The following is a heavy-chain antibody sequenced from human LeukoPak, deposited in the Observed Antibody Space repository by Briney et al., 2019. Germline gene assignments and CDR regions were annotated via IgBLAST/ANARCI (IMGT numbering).Heavy chain of an antibody. J-gene: IGHJ4*02. CDR1: GFTFSSYG. V-gene: IGHV3-30*02. CDR3: ARDVDYANPRHDY. CDR2: IRYDGSNK. Sequence: GGSLRLSCAASGFTFSSYGMHWVRQAPGKGLEWVAFIRYDGSNKYYADSVKGRFTISRDNSKNTLYLQMNSLRAEDTAVYYCARDVDYANPRHDYWGQGTLVTVSS. D-gene: IGHD4/OR15-4a*01.